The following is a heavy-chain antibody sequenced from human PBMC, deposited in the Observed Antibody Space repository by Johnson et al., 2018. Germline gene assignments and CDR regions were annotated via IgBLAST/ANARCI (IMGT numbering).Heavy chain of an antibody. D-gene: IGHD3-10*01. J-gene: IGHJ3*01. CDR2: IDHSGST. V-gene: IGHV4-34*01. CDR1: GGSFSAYD. CDR3: ASFGSRTAFAF. Sequence: QVQLQQWGAGLLKPSETLSLTCAVFGGSFSAYDWSWIRQPPGKGLEWIGEIDHSGSTLFNPSLKSLVTMSVDTSKNQFSLTLSSVTAADTAVYYCASFGSRTAFAFWGQGTMVTVSS.